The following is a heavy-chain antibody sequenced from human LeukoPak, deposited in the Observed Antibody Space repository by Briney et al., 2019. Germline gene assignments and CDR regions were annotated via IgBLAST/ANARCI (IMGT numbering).Heavy chain of an antibody. V-gene: IGHV4-59*01. D-gene: IGHD3-3*01. CDR3: ARSGYSVYFDY. CDR1: GGSISSYY. J-gene: IGHJ4*02. Sequence: TSETLSLTCTVSGGSISSYYWSWIRQPPGKELEWIGYIYYSGSTSYNPSLKSRVTISVDTPKNQFSLNLSSVTAADTAVYYCARSGYSVYFDYWGQGALVTVSS. CDR2: IYYSGST.